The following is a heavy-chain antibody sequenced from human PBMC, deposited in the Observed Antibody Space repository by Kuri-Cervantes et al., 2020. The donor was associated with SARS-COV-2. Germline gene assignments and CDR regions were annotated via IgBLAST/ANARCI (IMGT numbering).Heavy chain of an antibody. D-gene: IGHD3-10*01. CDR3: TRRRGPGRAAEYFQH. V-gene: IGHV3-49*04. CDR2: IRSKAYGGTT. CDR1: GFTFGDYA. J-gene: IGHJ1*01. Sequence: GGSLRLSCTASGFTFGDYAMSWVRQAPGKGLEWVGFIRSKAYGGTTEYAASVKGRFTISRDDSKSIAYLQMNSLKTEDTAVYYCTRRRGPGRAAEYFQHWGQGTLVTVSS.